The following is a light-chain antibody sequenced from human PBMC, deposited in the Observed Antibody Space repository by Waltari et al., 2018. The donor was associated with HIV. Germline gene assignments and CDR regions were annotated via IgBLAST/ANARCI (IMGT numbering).Light chain of an antibody. CDR3: ATWDDTLRGPV. Sequence: QSVLTQPPSASGTPGQTVTISCSGSSSNVEVNPVNWYQQLSGAPPKLLIYSNVLRPSGVPDRFAGSKSGTSASLAISGLQSEDEADYYCATWDDTLRGPVFGGGTKVTAL. J-gene: IGLJ2*01. V-gene: IGLV1-44*01. CDR2: SNV. CDR1: SSNVEVNP.